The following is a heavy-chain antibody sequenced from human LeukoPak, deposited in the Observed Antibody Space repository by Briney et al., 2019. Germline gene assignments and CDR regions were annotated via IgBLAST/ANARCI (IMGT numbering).Heavy chain of an antibody. CDR2: IYYSGST. CDR3: AREALGVGATAPWYFDL. V-gene: IGHV4-59*01. J-gene: IGHJ2*01. CDR1: GGSISSYY. Sequence: SSETLSLTCTVSGGSISSYYWSWLRQPPGKGLEWIGYIYYSGSTNYNPSLKSRVTISVDTSKNQFSLKLSSVTAADTAVYHCAREALGVGATAPWYFDLWGRGTLVTVSS. D-gene: IGHD1-26*01.